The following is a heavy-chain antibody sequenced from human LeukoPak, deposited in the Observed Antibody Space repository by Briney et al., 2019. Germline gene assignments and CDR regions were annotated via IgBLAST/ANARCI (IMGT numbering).Heavy chain of an antibody. J-gene: IGHJ5*02. CDR1: GFTFSDYS. V-gene: IGHV3-21*01. CDR3: ARANIVVVPAGVDP. Sequence: PGGSLRLSCAASGFTFSDYSMNWVRQAPGKGLEWVSSISSKSSYIYYTDSVKGRFTISRDNAKNSLFLQMNSLRAEDTAVYYCARANIVVVPAGVDPWGQGTLVTVSS. D-gene: IGHD2-2*01. CDR2: ISSKSSYI.